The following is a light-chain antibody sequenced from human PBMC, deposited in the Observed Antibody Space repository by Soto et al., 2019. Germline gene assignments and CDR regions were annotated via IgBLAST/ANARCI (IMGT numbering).Light chain of an antibody. CDR2: QDN. CDR1: RLGSKY. V-gene: IGLV3-1*01. Sequence: SYELTQPPSVSVSPGQTASLTCSGDRLGSKYASLYQQKAGQSPVLVIYQDNKRPSGLPERISGSNSGNTATLTLSGTQALDEADYYCQAWDSSSVIFGGGTKVTVL. CDR3: QAWDSSSVI. J-gene: IGLJ2*01.